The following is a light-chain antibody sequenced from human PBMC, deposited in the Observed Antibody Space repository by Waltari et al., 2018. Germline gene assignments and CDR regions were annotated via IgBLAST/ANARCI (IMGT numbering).Light chain of an antibody. CDR2: DVS. V-gene: IGLV2-14*03. CDR1: SIDIGTYNY. CDR3: NSYTTSSTVV. Sequence: QSALTQPASVSGSPGQSITISCTGTSIDIGTYNYVSWYQQHPGKAPKLVMFDVSNRPSGVSDLFSGAESGDTASLTISGLQAEDEADYYCNSYTTSSTVVFGGGTTLTVL. J-gene: IGLJ2*01.